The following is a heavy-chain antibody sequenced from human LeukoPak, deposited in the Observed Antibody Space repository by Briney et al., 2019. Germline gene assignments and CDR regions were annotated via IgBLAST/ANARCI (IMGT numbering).Heavy chain of an antibody. CDR3: TSVYSSSSVDYFDY. CDR1: GFTFSSYS. Sequence: GGSLRLSCAASGFTFSSYSMNWVRQAPGKGLEWVSSISSSSSYIYYADSVKGRFVKGRFTISRDNAKNSLYLQMNSLRAEDTAVYYCTSVYSSSSVDYFDYWGQGTLVTVSS. V-gene: IGHV3-21*01. CDR2: ISSSSSYI. J-gene: IGHJ4*02. D-gene: IGHD6-6*01.